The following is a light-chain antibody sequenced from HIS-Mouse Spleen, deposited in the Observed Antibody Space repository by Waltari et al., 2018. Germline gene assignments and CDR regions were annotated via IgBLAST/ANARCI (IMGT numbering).Light chain of an antibody. J-gene: IGLJ2*01. CDR2: EGS. CDR1: SSDVGSYNL. Sequence: QSALTQPAPVPGSPGQSITIPCTGTSSDVGSYNLAPWYQQHPGKAPKLMIYEGSKRPSGVSNRFSGSKSGNTASLTISGLQAEDEADYYCCSYAGSSTVVFGGGTKLTVL. CDR3: CSYAGSSTVV. V-gene: IGLV2-23*01.